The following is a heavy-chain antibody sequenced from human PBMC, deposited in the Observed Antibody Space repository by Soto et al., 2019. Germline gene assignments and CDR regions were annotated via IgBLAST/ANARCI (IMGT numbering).Heavy chain of an antibody. CDR2: IIPMFATP. CDR3: ARGEYDVVVMAGTSRGYPHAYHGMAV. D-gene: IGHD2-15*01. J-gene: IGHJ6*02. CDR1: GGTFSTYA. V-gene: IGHV1-69*12. Sequence: QDHLVQSGAAVQKPASSVKISCRSTGGTFSTYAFSWVRQATGQGLAWMGGIIPMFATPIYAQKYQGRVTITADDSTSTAYMEVTSLRSNDTAVYFCARGEYDVVVMAGTSRGYPHAYHGMAVWGQGTSVTVSS.